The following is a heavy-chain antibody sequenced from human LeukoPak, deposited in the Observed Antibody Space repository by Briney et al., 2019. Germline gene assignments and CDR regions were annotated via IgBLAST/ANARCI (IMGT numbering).Heavy chain of an antibody. CDR1: GFTFSSYA. V-gene: IGHV3-23*01. CDR2: ISGSGGST. D-gene: IGHD2-2*03. CDR3: AILDIVVVPAARPFDY. J-gene: IGHJ4*02. Sequence: GGSLRLSCAASGFTFSSYAMSWVRQAPGKGLGWVSAISGSGGSTYYADSVKGRFTISRDNSKNTRYLQMDSLRAEDTAVYYCAILDIVVVPAARPFDYWGQGTLVTVSS.